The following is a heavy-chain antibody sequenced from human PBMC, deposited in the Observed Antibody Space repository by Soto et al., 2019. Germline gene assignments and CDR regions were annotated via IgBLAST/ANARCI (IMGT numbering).Heavy chain of an antibody. V-gene: IGHV3-30*18. CDR3: AKDLYSSSWYSYDVGMDV. J-gene: IGHJ6*02. D-gene: IGHD6-13*01. CDR2: ISYDGSNK. CDR1: GFTFSSYG. Sequence: QVQLVESGGGVVQPGRSLRLSCAASGFTFSSYGMHWVRQAPGKGLEWVAVISYDGSNKYYADCVKGRFTISRDNSKNTLYLQMNSLRAEETAVYYCAKDLYSSSWYSYDVGMDVWGQGTTVTVSS.